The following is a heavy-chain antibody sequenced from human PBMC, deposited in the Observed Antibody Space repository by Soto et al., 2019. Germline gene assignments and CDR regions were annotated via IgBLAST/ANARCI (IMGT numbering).Heavy chain of an antibody. CDR3: ARDGYCSGGSCYSVPVFDY. CDR2: IWYDGSNK. V-gene: IGHV3-33*01. Sequence: QVQLVESGGGVVQPGRSLRLSCAASGFTFSSYGMHWVRQAPGKGLEWVAVIWYDGSNKYYADSVKGRFTISRDNSXXXLXMQMNCLRAEETAVYYCARDGYCSGGSCYSVPVFDYWGQGTLVTVSS. J-gene: IGHJ4*02. CDR1: GFTFSSYG. D-gene: IGHD2-15*01.